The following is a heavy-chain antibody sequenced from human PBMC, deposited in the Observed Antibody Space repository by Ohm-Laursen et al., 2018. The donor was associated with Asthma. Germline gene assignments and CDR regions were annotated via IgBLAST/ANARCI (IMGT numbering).Heavy chain of an antibody. CDR3: ATSRRLGY. V-gene: IGHV3-7*01. D-gene: IGHD6-6*01. CDR1: GFTVSPYY. Sequence: SLRLSCTASGFTVSPYYMNWVRQAPGKGLEWVANIKQDGTEEFYVDSVKGRFTISRDNAKNLLFLEMINLRAEDTAVYYCATSRRLGYWGQGTLVTVSS. CDR2: IKQDGTEE. J-gene: IGHJ4*02.